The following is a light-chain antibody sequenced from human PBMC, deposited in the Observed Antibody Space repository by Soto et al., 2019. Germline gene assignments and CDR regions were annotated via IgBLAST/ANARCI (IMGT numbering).Light chain of an antibody. Sequence: SVLAQPPSVSRFPGQSITISCTGTRSDVGGYNYVSSFQHHPGKAPKLIIYEVSYRPSGVSNRFSGSKSGDTASLTISGLQAEDEADYYCSSFTNTITRYAFGTGTKVTVL. V-gene: IGLV2-14*01. CDR1: RSDVGGYNY. J-gene: IGLJ1*01. CDR2: EVS. CDR3: SSFTNTITRYA.